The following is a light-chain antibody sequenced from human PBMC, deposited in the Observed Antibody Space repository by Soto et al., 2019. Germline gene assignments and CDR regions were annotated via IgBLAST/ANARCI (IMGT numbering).Light chain of an antibody. Sequence: EIVLTQSPGTLSLSPGERATLSCRASQTIASRYLAWYQHQPGQAPRLLIYRTLARAPGIPDRFSGGGSGTDFTLTISRLEREDFAVYYCQQYDTSPPTFGQATPLDIK. CDR3: QQYDTSPPT. V-gene: IGKV3-20*01. J-gene: IGKJ5*01. CDR1: QTIASRY. CDR2: RTL.